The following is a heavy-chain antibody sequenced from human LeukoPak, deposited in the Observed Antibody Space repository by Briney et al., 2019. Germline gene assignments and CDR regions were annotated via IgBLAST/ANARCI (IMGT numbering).Heavy chain of an antibody. CDR1: GFTFSSYW. J-gene: IGHJ5*02. V-gene: IGHV3-7*01. CDR2: IKQDGSEK. CDR3: VRPGRGGSYGWFDP. Sequence: GGSLRLSCAASGFTFSSYWMSWVRQAPGKGLEWVANIKQDGSEKYYVDSVKGRFTISRDNAKNSLYLQMNSLRAEDTAVYYCVRPGRGGSYGWFDPWGQGTLVTVSS. D-gene: IGHD1-26*01.